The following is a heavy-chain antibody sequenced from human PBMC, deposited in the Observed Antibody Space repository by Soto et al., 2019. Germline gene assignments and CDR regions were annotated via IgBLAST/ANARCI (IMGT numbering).Heavy chain of an antibody. V-gene: IGHV4-59*11. CDR1: GDFSSAHY. CDR3: AKDKSSCWTFDY. D-gene: IGHD6-13*01. CDR2: IFFTGNT. J-gene: IGHJ4*02. Sequence: SETLSLTCTVSGDFSSAHYWSWIRQPPGKGLEWLGCIFFTGNTKYNPSLKSRPSLSLDASKNTLYLQMNSLRAEDTAVYYCAKDKSSCWTFDYWGQGTLVTVSS.